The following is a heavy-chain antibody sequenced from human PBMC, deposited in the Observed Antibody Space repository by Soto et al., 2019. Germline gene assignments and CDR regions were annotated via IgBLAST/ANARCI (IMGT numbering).Heavy chain of an antibody. V-gene: IGHV3-21*01. Sequence: GGSLRLSCAASGFTFSSYSMNWVRQAPGKGLEWVSSISSSSSYIYYADSVKGRFTISRDNAKHSLYLQMNSVRAEDTAVYYCARDGLFIAARPDVDYWGQGTLVTV. CDR1: GFTFSSYS. CDR3: ARDGLFIAARPDVDY. D-gene: IGHD6-6*01. CDR2: ISSSSSYI. J-gene: IGHJ4*02.